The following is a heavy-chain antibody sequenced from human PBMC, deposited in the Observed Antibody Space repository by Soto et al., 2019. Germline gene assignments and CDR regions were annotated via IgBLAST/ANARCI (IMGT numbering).Heavy chain of an antibody. CDR2: IYYSGST. CDR3: ARGGYSSSWSHDY. Sequence: QVQLQESGPGLVKPSQTLSLTCTVSGGSISSGGYYWSWIRQHPGKGLEWIGYIYYSGSTYYNPSLKRRVXXSXDXXKNQFSLKLSSVTAADTAVYYCARGGYSSSWSHDYWGQGTLVTVSS. D-gene: IGHD6-13*01. CDR1: GGSISSGGYY. V-gene: IGHV4-31*03. J-gene: IGHJ4*02.